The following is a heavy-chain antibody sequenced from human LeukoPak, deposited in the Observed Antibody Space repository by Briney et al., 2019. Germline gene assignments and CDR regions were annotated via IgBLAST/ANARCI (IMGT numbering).Heavy chain of an antibody. J-gene: IGHJ4*02. CDR1: GGSISSTFYY. CDR3: ARRRFVRGPDVVNPFDY. D-gene: IGHD2-8*01. Sequence: SETLSLTCTVSGGSISSTFYYWGWIRQPPGKGLEWIGSINYSGSTYYNPSLKSRVTISVDTSKNQFSLKLSSVTAADTAVYYCARRRFVRGPDVVNPFDYWGQGTLVTVSS. CDR2: INYSGST. V-gene: IGHV4-39*01.